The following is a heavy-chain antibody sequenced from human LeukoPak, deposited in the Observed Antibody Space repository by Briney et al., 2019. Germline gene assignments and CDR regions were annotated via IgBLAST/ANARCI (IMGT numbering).Heavy chain of an antibody. CDR1: GGSTSTSNW. CDR3: ARRYYGSATNYFDY. Sequence: SETLSLTCTVSGGSTSTSNWWSWVRQPPGKGLEWIGEVYHSGSTTYNSSLKSRLTMSIDKSKNHFSLNLSSVTAADTAVYYCARRYYGSATNYFDYWGQGTLVTVSS. J-gene: IGHJ4*02. V-gene: IGHV4-4*02. D-gene: IGHD3-10*01. CDR2: VYHSGST.